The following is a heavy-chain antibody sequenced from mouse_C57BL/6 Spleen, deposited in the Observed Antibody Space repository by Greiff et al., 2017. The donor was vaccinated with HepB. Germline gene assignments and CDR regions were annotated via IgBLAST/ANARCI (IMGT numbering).Heavy chain of an antibody. Sequence: EVKVEESGGGLVQPGGSMKLSCVASGFTFSNYWMNWVRQSPEKGLEWVAQIRLKSDNYATHYAESVKGRFTISRDDSKSSVYLQMNNLRAEDTGIYYWTDGTYYGDSSLFAYWGQGTLVTVSA. D-gene: IGHD2-13*01. CDR1: GFTFSNYW. V-gene: IGHV6-3*01. J-gene: IGHJ3*01. CDR2: IRLKSDNYAT. CDR3: TDGTYYGDSSLFAY.